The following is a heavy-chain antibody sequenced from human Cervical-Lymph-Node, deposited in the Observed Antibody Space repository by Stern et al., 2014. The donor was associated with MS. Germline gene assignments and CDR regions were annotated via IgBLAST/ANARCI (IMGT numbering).Heavy chain of an antibody. Sequence: QLQLQESGPGLVKPSETLSRTCTVSGGSISSSYYWGWIRQSSGKGLEWIGSIDGTGRTFYNPSLKSRVTISVDTSNNPFSLKLSSVTAADTAVYYCVRQVTVRSRFDYWGQGTLVTVSS. D-gene: IGHD4-11*01. V-gene: IGHV4-39*01. J-gene: IGHJ4*02. CDR3: VRQVTVRSRFDY. CDR2: IDGTGRT. CDR1: GGSISSSYY.